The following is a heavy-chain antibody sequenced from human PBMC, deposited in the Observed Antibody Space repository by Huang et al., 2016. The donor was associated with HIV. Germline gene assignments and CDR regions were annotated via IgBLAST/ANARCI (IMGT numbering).Heavy chain of an antibody. CDR1: DGSFNSYY. CDR2: INHGGNT. J-gene: IGHJ5*02. V-gene: IGHV4-34*01. D-gene: IGHD3-3*01. CDR3: ARMFWSGYSRFKNWFDP. Sequence: QVQLQQWGAGLLKPSETLSLSCVVYDGSFNSYYWSWVRQSPGKGLEWSGEINHGGNTNYKPSVKSRVIMSVDTSKNQFSLNLTSVTAADTAVYYCARMFWSGYSRFKNWFDPWGQGTLVTVSS.